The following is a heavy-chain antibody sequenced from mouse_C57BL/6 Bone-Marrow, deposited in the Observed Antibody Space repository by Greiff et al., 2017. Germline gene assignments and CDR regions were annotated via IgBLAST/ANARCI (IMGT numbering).Heavy chain of an antibody. CDR1: GFTFSSYG. CDR2: ISSGGSYT. Sequence: EVQLVESGGDLVKPGGSLKLSCAASGFTFSSYGMSWVRPTPDKRLEWVATISSGGSYTSYPDSVKGRFTISGDNAKNTLYLQMSSLKSEDTAMYYCARHMDYYYEGYYFDYWGQGTTLTVSS. CDR3: ARHMDYYYEGYYFDY. V-gene: IGHV5-6*01. J-gene: IGHJ2*01. D-gene: IGHD1-1*01.